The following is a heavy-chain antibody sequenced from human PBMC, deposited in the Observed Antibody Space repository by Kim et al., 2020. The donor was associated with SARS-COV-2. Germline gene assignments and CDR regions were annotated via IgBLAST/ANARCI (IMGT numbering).Heavy chain of an antibody. J-gene: IGHJ5*02. Sequence: SETLSLTCAVSGGSISSSNWWSWVRQPPGKGLEWIGEIYHSGSTNYNPSLKSRVTISVDKSKNQFSLKLSSVTAADTAVYYCARVGKDYTAMVTGGWFDPWGQGTPVTVSS. CDR3: ARVGKDYTAMVTGGWFDP. CDR2: IYHSGST. V-gene: IGHV4-4*02. D-gene: IGHD5-18*01. CDR1: GGSISSSNW.